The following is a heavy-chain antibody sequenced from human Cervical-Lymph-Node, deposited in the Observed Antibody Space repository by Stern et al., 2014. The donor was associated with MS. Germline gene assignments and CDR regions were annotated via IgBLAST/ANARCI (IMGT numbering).Heavy chain of an antibody. V-gene: IGHV5-51*01. J-gene: IGHJ4*02. Sequence: EVQLVESGAELIRPGESLKISCKGSGYKFSIYWIAWVRQMPGKGLEWMGIIYPGDSDTRYSPSFQGPVTMSADKSTSTAYLQWSSLNASDTAMYFCARQTTAWASDVWGQGTLVTVSS. CDR3: ARQTTAWASDV. D-gene: IGHD1-14*01. CDR1: GYKFSIYW. CDR2: IYPGDSDT.